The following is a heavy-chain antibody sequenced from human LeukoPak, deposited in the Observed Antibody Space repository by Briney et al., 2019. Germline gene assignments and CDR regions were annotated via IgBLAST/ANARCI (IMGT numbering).Heavy chain of an antibody. CDR1: GGSISSHY. CDR3: ARETYYYDSRPNVAFDI. CDR2: IYYSGST. D-gene: IGHD3-22*01. Sequence: SETLSLTCTVSGGSISSHYWSWIRQPRGKGLEGIGYIYYSGSTNYNPSFKSRVTISVDTSKNQFSLKLSSVTAADTAVYYCARETYYYDSRPNVAFDIWGQGTMVTVSS. V-gene: IGHV4-59*11. J-gene: IGHJ3*02.